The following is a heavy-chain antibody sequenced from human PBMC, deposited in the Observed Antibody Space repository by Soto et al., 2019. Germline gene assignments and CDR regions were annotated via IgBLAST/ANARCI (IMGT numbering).Heavy chain of an antibody. J-gene: IGHJ5*02. V-gene: IGHV1-18*01. CDR2: SSAYNGNT. Sequence: GASVKVSCKASGYTFTSYGISWVRQAPGQGLEWMGWSSAYNGNTNYAQKLQGRVTMTTDTSTSTAYMELRSLRSDDTAVYYCARDHRAAAGTRWFDPWGQGTLVTVSS. CDR3: ARDHRAAAGTRWFDP. D-gene: IGHD6-13*01. CDR1: GYTFTSYG.